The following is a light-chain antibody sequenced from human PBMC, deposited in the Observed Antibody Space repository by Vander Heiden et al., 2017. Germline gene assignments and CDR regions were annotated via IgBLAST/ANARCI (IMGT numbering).Light chain of an antibody. CDR1: QSLGSRY. CDR3: QHYGSSPRT. J-gene: IGKJ1*01. Sequence: EMVLTQSPGTLSLSPGERATLSCRASQSLGSRYLAWYQQTPGQAPRLLIYGASSRASGIPDRFSGSGSGTDFTLTISRLEPEDFAVYFCQHYGSSPRTFGQGTKVEIK. V-gene: IGKV3-20*01. CDR2: GAS.